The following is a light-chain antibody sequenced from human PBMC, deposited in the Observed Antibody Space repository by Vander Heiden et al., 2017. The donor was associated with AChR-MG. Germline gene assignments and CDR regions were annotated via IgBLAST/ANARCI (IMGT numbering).Light chain of an antibody. CDR2: GNS. CDR3: QSYDSSLSGPWV. Sequence: QSVLTQPPSVSAAPARSVTIACTGSSPNIGAGYDVHWYQQLPGTATNLLIYGNSNRPSGVPDRFSGSKSGTSASLAITGLQAEDEADYYCQSYDSSLSGPWVFGGGTKLTVL. V-gene: IGLV1-40*01. J-gene: IGLJ3*02. CDR1: SPNIGAGYD.